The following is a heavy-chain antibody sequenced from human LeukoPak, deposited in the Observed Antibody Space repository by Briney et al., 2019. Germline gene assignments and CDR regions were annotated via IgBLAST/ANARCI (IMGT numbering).Heavy chain of an antibody. V-gene: IGHV1-2*06. CDR2: INPNSGGT. CDR3: ARDIGDGYTAVDY. CDR1: GYTFTGYY. J-gene: IGHJ4*02. D-gene: IGHD5-24*01. Sequence: ASAKVSCKASGYTFTGYYMHWVRQAPGQGLEWMGRINPNSGGTNYAQKFQGRVTMTRDTSISTAYMELSRLRSDDTAVYYCARDIGDGYTAVDYWGQGTLVTVSS.